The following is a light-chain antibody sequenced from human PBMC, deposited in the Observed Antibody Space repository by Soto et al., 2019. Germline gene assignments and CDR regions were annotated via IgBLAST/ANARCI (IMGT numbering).Light chain of an antibody. CDR3: QQYISSPYT. CDR1: QSISTY. CDR2: AAS. Sequence: DIQMTQSPSTLSASVGDRVTITCRASQSISTYLAWYQQKPGEAPKLLIYAASTSQSGVPSRFSGSGSGTDFTLTISSLQPDDFATYYCQQYISSPYTFGGGTKVEIK. J-gene: IGKJ4*01. V-gene: IGKV1-27*01.